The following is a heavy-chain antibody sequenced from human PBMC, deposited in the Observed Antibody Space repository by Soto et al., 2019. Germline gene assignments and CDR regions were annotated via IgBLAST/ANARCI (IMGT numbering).Heavy chain of an antibody. V-gene: IGHV4-34*01. Sequence: QVQLQQWDAGLLKPSETLSLTCAVYGGSFSGYYWSWIRQPPGKGLEWIGEINHSGSTNYNPSLKSRVTISVDTSKNQFSLKLSSVTAADTAVYYCARAGVAAAGTFNYWGQGTLVTVSS. D-gene: IGHD6-13*01. J-gene: IGHJ4*02. CDR1: GGSFSGYY. CDR3: ARAGVAAAGTFNY. CDR2: INHSGST.